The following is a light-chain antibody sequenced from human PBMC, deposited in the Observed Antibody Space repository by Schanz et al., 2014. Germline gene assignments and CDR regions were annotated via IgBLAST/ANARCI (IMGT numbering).Light chain of an antibody. CDR2: GAS. CDR3: QQYNGGT. CDR1: QSVSSN. J-gene: IGKJ1*01. V-gene: IGKV3-15*01. Sequence: EIVMTQSPATLSVSPGERVTLSCRASQSVSSNLAWYQQRPGQAPRLLIYGASTRATGVAARISGGGSGTEFTLTISSLQSEDFAVYYCQQYNGGTFGQGTKVEIK.